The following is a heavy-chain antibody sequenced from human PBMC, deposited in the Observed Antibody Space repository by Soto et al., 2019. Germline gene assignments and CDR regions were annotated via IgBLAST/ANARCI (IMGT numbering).Heavy chain of an antibody. CDR2: ISGSGGST. J-gene: IGHJ6*02. D-gene: IGHD2-15*01. CDR1: GFTFSSYA. CDR3: ANSALAPTYYYGMDV. Sequence: GGSLRLSCAASGFTFSSYAMSWVRQAPGKGLEWVSAISGSGGSTYYADSVKGRFTISRDNSKNTLYLQMNSLRAEDTAVYYCANSALAPTYYYGMDVWGQGTTVTVSS. V-gene: IGHV3-23*01.